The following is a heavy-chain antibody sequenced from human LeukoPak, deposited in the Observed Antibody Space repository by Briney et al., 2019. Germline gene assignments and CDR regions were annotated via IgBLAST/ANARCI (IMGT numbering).Heavy chain of an antibody. Sequence: GGALQISCKTSGYSFTSYWITGVRQLPGKGLEWMGRIDPSDSYTDYSPPFQGHVTISADKSISTAYLQWSSLKASDNAIYYCARRGSGWSYDYWGQGTLVTVSS. CDR1: GYSFTSYW. V-gene: IGHV5-10-1*01. CDR3: ARRGSGWSYDY. J-gene: IGHJ4*02. D-gene: IGHD6-19*01. CDR2: IDPSDSYT.